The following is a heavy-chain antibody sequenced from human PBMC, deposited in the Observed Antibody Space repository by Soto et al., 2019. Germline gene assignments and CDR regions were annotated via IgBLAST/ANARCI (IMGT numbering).Heavy chain of an antibody. CDR1: GFSFDEYA. V-gene: IGHV3-9*01. CDR3: AKIVTRHSLVPVFDQ. J-gene: IGHJ4*02. CDR2: ISWDSGSI. Sequence: QLVESGGGLVQPGRSLRLSCVASGFSFDEYAIHWVRQAPGKSLERLSGISWDSGSINYAGSVRGRFTVSRDNAKNSLYLHMTSLRSEDTAFYYCAKIVTRHSLVPVFDQWGQGALVSVSS. D-gene: IGHD2-21*01.